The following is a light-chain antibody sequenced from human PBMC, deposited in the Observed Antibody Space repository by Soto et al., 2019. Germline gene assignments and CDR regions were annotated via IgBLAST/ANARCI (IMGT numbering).Light chain of an antibody. Sequence: QSALAQAPCASGRPGQSVTISCTGTKNDIGVYDFVSWYQHHPGKAPRLIIYEVVQRPSGVPDRFSGSKSGNTASLTVSGLQAADEADYFCKSYAGSNTYVFGSGTKVTVL. CDR2: EVV. V-gene: IGLV2-8*01. J-gene: IGLJ1*01. CDR3: KSYAGSNTYV. CDR1: KNDIGVYDF.